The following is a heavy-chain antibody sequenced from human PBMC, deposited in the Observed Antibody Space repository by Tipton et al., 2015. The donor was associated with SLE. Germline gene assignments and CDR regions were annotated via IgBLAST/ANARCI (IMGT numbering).Heavy chain of an antibody. D-gene: IGHD2-2*01. CDR1: GGSISSSNW. Sequence: TLSLTCAVSGGSISSSNWWSWVRQPPGKGLEWIGEIYHSGSANYNPSLKSRVTISVDKSKNQFSLKLSSVTAADTAVYYCAREVPGATSYYYYMDVWGKGTTVTISS. J-gene: IGHJ6*03. CDR3: AREVPGATSYYYYMDV. CDR2: IYHSGSA. V-gene: IGHV4-4*02.